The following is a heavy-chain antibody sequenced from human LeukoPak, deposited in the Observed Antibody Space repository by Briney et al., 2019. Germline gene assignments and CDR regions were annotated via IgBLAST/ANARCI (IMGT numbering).Heavy chain of an antibody. V-gene: IGHV3-48*04. CDR2: ISGSSSSI. Sequence: GGSLRLSCAASGFTFGIYNMNWVRQAPGKGLEWISYISGSSSSIYYADSVRGRFTISRDNAKNALYLQMNSLRAEDTAVYYCARWDSSGYYSLDYWGQGTLVTVSS. CDR1: GFTFGIYN. D-gene: IGHD3-22*01. J-gene: IGHJ4*02. CDR3: ARWDSSGYYSLDY.